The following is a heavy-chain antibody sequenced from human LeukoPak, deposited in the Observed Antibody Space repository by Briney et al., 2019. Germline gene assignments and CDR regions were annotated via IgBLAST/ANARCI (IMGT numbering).Heavy chain of an antibody. V-gene: IGHV1-2*02. CDR2: INPNSGGT. CDR1: GYTITDYY. D-gene: IGHD3-10*01. Sequence: GATVKVSCKASGYTITDYYIHWVRQAPGQGLEWMGWINPNSGGTNYAQKFQGRVTMTRDTSISTAYMELSRLRSDDTAVYYCARAPRQRYGSGSYSGWGQGTLVTVSS. CDR3: ARAPRQRYGSGSYSG. J-gene: IGHJ4*02.